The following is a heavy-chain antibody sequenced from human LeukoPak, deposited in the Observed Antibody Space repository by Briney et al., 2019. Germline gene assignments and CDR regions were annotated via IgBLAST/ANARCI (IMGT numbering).Heavy chain of an antibody. J-gene: IGHJ4*02. D-gene: IGHD6-13*01. CDR2: IDSNGGGA. Sequence: GGSLRLSCATSGFTFNIYWMQWVRQVPGKGLVWVSRIDSNGGGATYADSVKGRFTTSRDNGNNTMYLQMNSLRAEDTAIYYCARAKYRSRWSLDYWGQGALVTVSS. CDR1: GFTFNIYW. V-gene: IGHV3-74*03. CDR3: ARAKYRSRWSLDY.